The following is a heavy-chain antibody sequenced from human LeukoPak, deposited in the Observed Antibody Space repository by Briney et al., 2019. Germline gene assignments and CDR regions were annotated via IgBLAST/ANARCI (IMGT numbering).Heavy chain of an antibody. D-gene: IGHD1-26*01. V-gene: IGHV3-23*01. CDR3: AKGSLRWGANYFDY. Sequence: GGSLRLSCAASGLTFSSYAMSWVRQAPGKGLEWVSAISGSGGSTYYADSVKGRFTISRDNSKNTLYLQMNSLRAEDTAVYYCAKGSLRWGANYFDYWGQGTLVTVSS. J-gene: IGHJ4*02. CDR2: ISGSGGST. CDR1: GLTFSSYA.